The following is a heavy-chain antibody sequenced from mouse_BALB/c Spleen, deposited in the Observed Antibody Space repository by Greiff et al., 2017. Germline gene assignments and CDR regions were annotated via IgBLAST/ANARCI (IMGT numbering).Heavy chain of an antibody. J-gene: IGHJ3*01. Sequence: EVKLQESGPGLVKPSQSLSLTCSVTGYSITSGYYWNWIRQFPGNKLEWMGYISYDGSNNYNPSLKNRISITRDTSKNQFFLKLNSVTTEDTATYYCARLEAYWGQGTLVTVSA. CDR3: ARLEAY. CDR1: GYSITSGYY. CDR2: ISYDGSN. V-gene: IGHV3-6*02.